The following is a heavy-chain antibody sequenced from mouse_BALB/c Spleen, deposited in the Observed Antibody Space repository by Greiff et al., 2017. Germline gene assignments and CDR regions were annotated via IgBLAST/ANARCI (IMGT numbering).Heavy chain of an antibody. D-gene: IGHD2-3*01. Sequence: VQLKESGPELVKPGASVKMSCKASGYTFTSYVMHWVKQKPGQGLEWIGYINPYNDGTKYNEKFKGKATLTSDKSSSTAYMELSSLTSEDSAVYYCARVDGYYGNYFDYWGQGTTLTVSS. CDR2: INPYNDGT. J-gene: IGHJ2*01. CDR1: GYTFTSYV. V-gene: IGHV1-14*01. CDR3: ARVDGYYGNYFDY.